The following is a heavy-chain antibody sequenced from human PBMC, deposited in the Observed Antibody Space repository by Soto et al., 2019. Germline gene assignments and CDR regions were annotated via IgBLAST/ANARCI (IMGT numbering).Heavy chain of an antibody. CDR3: ARKSSSSSWFDP. Sequence: QVQLVQSGAEVKKPGASVKVSCKASGYTFFTYGITWVRQAPGQGLEWMGWISTYDGNTEYAQKLQGRVTMTTDTSTRTAYMELRSLRSDDTAVYYCARKSSSSSWFDPWGQGTLVTVSS. CDR2: ISTYDGNT. CDR1: GYTFFTYG. J-gene: IGHJ5*02. D-gene: IGHD6-6*01. V-gene: IGHV1-18*01.